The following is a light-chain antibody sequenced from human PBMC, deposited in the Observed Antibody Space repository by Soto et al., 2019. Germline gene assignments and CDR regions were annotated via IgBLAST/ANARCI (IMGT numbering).Light chain of an antibody. CDR1: ISNIGSNT. J-gene: IGLJ1*01. CDR3: AAWDDSLNALV. Sequence: QSVLAQPPSSSGTPGQRVTISCSGSISNIGSNTVNWYQQLPVTAPKLLIYSNNQRPSGVPDRFSGSKSGTSASLAISGLQSEDEADYYCAAWDDSLNALVFGTGTKVTVL. V-gene: IGLV1-44*01. CDR2: SNN.